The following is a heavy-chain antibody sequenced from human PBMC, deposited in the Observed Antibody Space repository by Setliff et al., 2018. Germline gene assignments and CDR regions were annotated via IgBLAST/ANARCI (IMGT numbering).Heavy chain of an antibody. CDR2: IWYDGSNK. CDR3: AKDLYISSSGYYYGMDV. V-gene: IGHV3-33*06. Sequence: GGSLRLSCAASGFTFSSYSMNWVRQAPSKGLEWVAVIWYDGSNKYYADSVKGRFTISRDNSKNTLFLQMNSLRAEDTAMYYCAKDLYISSSGYYYGMDVWGQGTTVTVSS. J-gene: IGHJ6*02. CDR1: GFTFSSYS. D-gene: IGHD6-6*01.